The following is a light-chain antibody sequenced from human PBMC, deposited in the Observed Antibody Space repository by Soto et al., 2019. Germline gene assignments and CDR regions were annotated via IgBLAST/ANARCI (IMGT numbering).Light chain of an antibody. J-gene: IGKJ4*01. CDR2: DAS. Sequence: EIVLTQSPDTLSLSPGERATLACRAIKSVDNSLAWYQQRPGQAPRLLIYDASNRASGIPARFSGSGSGTDFTLTISSLEPEDFAVYYCQQRSTGPPLTFGGGTKVEIK. V-gene: IGKV3-11*01. CDR1: KSVDNS. CDR3: QQRSTGPPLT.